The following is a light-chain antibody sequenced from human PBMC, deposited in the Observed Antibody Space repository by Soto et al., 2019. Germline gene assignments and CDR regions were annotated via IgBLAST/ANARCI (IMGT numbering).Light chain of an antibody. CDR1: SSNIGANS. CDR2: DVT. Sequence: QSVLTQPPSASGTPGQRVTISCSGSSSNIGANSVSWYQQHPGKAPKVMIYDVTKRPSGVPDRFSGSKSGNTASLTVSALQAEDEADYYCSSFTDGNNLVFGTGTKLTVL. J-gene: IGLJ1*01. V-gene: IGLV2-8*01. CDR3: SSFTDGNNLV.